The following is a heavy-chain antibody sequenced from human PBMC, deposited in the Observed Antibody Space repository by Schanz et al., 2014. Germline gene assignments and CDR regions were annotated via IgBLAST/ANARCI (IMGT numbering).Heavy chain of an antibody. CDR3: ARGLVRYFAY. CDR1: GHPFTAYY. D-gene: IGHD6-19*01. J-gene: IGHJ4*02. V-gene: IGHV1-2*06. CDR2: INPNSGGT. Sequence: QVQLVQSGAEVKKTGASVKVSCKASGHPFTAYYMHWVRQAPGQGLEWMGRINPNSGGTNYAENFQGRVTMTGDTSISTAYMELSRLRSDDTAVYYCARGLVRYFAYWGQGTLVTVSS.